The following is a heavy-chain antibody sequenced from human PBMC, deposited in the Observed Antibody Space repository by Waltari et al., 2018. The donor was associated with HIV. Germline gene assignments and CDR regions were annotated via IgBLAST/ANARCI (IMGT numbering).Heavy chain of an antibody. CDR2: ILFDGSNK. Sequence: QVQLVESGGGVVQPGRSLRLSCAASAFTFNAYAMHWVRQAPGKGLEWVAVILFDGSNKYYAESVKGRFTISRDNSKNTLYLQMNSLRAEDTAVYYCARGERFLEWLPKGYWGQGTLVTVSS. CDR3: ARGERFLEWLPKGY. CDR1: AFTFNAYA. V-gene: IGHV3-30*01. D-gene: IGHD3-3*01. J-gene: IGHJ4*02.